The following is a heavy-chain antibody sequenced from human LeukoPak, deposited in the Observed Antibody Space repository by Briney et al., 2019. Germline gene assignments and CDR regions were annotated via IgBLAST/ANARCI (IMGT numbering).Heavy chain of an antibody. J-gene: IGHJ6*02. CDR2: THHSGST. CDR1: GGSFSAYY. CDR3: ALGYCSSTSCSDYYYGMDV. D-gene: IGHD2-2*03. Sequence: PSETLSLTCAVYGGSFSAYYWSWVRQPPGKGLEWIGETHHSGSTSYNPSLKSRVTISINTSKNQFSLKLSSVTAADTAVYYCALGYCSSTSCSDYYYGMDVWGQGTTVTVSS. V-gene: IGHV4-34*01.